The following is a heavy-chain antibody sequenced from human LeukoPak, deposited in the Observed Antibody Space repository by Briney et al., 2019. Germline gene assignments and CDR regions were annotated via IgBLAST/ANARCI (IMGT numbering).Heavy chain of an antibody. J-gene: IGHJ4*02. CDR1: GGSISSSSYY. V-gene: IGHV4-39*02. CDR3: ARDEGTAVGATYFDY. D-gene: IGHD1-26*01. Sequence: SETLSLTCTVSGGSISSSSYYWGWIRQPPGKGLEWIGSIYYSGSTYYNPSLKSRVTISVDTSKNQFSLKLSSVTAADTAVYYCARDEGTAVGATYFDYWGQGTLVTVSS. CDR2: IYYSGST.